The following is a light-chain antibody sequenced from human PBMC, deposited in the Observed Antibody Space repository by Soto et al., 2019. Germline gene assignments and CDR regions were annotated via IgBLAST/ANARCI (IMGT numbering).Light chain of an antibody. CDR2: TAS. V-gene: IGKV3-15*01. CDR1: QDVSFT. Sequence: EIVMTQSPATLSVSPGERATLSCRARQDVSFTLAWYQHKPGQAPRLLIYTASIRATGIPARFSGSESGTEFTLTISSLQSEDFAVYYGQQYSDWPAGTFGGGTQGEIK. CDR3: QQYSDWPAGT. J-gene: IGKJ4*01.